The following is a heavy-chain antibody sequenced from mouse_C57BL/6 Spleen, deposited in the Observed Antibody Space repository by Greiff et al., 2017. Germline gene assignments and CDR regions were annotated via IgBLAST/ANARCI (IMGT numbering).Heavy chain of an antibody. CDR2: IRNKANGYTT. Sequence: EVKLMESGGGLVQPGGSLSLSCAASGFTFTDYYMRWVRQPPGKALEWLGFIRNKANGYTTEYSASVKGRFTISRDTSTSILYLEINALRAGDSATYYGARSRSPIYYDYGWAYGGQGTLVTVSA. CDR3: ARSRSPIYYDYGWAY. J-gene: IGHJ3*01. D-gene: IGHD2-4*01. V-gene: IGHV7-3*01. CDR1: GFTFTDYY.